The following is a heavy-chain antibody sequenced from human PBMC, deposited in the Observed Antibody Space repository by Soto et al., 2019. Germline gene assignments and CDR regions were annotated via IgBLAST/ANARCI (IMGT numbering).Heavy chain of an antibody. D-gene: IGHD6-19*01. CDR2: INAGNGNT. CDR3: ARVVATVAGPYGMDV. Sequence: ASVKVSCKASGYTFTSYAIHWVRQAPGQRLEWMGWINAGNGNTKYSQKYQDRVTITRDTSASTAYMELSSLRSEDTAVYYCARVVATVAGPYGMDVWGQGTTVTVS. CDR1: GYTFTSYA. V-gene: IGHV1-3*01. J-gene: IGHJ6*02.